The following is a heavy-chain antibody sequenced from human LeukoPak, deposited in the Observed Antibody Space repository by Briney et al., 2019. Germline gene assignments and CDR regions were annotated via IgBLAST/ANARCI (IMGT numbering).Heavy chain of an antibody. J-gene: IGHJ4*02. Sequence: GGSLRLSCAASGLTFSSYGMTWVRQAPGKGLEWGANINKDGSEQYYVDSVKGRFTISRDNTKNSLYLQMNSLRAEDTAVYYCARVGYCSTTSCYWRAFDYWGQGTLVTVSS. CDR3: ARVGYCSTTSCYWRAFDY. D-gene: IGHD2-2*01. CDR2: INKDGSEQ. V-gene: IGHV3-7*01. CDR1: GLTFSSYG.